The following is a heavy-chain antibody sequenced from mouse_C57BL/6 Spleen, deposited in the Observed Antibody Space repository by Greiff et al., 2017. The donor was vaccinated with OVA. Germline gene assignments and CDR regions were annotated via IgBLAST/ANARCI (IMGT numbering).Heavy chain of an antibody. V-gene: IGHV5-4*01. CDR1: GFTFSSYA. CDR3: AREGDGYLDY. D-gene: IGHD2-3*01. J-gene: IGHJ2*01. CDR2: ISDGGSYT. Sequence: EVNVVESGGGLVKPGGSLKLSCAASGFTFSSYAMSWVRQTPEKRLEWVATISDGGSYTYYPDNVKGRFTISRDNAKNNLYLQMSHLKSEDTAMYYCAREGDGYLDYWGQGTTLTVSS.